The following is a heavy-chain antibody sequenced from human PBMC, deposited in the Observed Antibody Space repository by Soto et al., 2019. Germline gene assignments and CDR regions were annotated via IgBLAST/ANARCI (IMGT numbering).Heavy chain of an antibody. CDR1: GFTVSSNY. Sequence: GGSLRLSCAASGFTVSSNYMSWVRQAPGKGLEWVSVIYSGGSTYYADSVKGRFTISRDNSKNTLHLQMNSLRAEDTAVYFCARDPKWGVGYWGQGTPVTVSS. D-gene: IGHD1-26*01. CDR2: IYSGGST. J-gene: IGHJ4*02. CDR3: ARDPKWGVGY. V-gene: IGHV3-66*01.